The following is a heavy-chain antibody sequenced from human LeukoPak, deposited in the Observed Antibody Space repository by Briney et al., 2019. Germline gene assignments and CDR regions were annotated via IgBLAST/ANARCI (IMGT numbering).Heavy chain of an antibody. CDR2: IYTSGST. CDR3: ARMRARCSSTSCYRFDP. J-gene: IGHJ5*02. V-gene: IGHV4-4*08. CDR1: GGSISSYY. Sequence: PSETLSLTCTVSGGSISSYYWSWIRQPPGKGLEWIGRIYTSGSTNYNPSLKSRVTISVDTSKNQFSLKLSSVTAADTAVYYCARMRARCSSTSCYRFDPWGQGTLVTVSS. D-gene: IGHD2-2*02.